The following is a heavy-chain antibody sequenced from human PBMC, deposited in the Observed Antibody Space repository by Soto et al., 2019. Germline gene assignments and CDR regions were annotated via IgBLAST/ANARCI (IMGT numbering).Heavy chain of an antibody. V-gene: IGHV3-13*01. CDR1: GFTFSNYD. J-gene: IGHJ6*02. CDR2: ITTAGDT. Sequence: EVQLVESEGGLVQPGGSLRLSCAASGFTFSNYDMHWVRQVTGKGLEWVSGITTAGDTYYPGSVKGGFTISREKAKNSLYLQMNSLSAGDTAVYYCARELHGGSYGMDVWGQGTTVTVSS. CDR3: ARELHGGSYGMDV.